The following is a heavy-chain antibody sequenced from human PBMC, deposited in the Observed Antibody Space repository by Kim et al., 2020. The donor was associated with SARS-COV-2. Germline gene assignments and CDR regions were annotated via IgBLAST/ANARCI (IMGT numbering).Heavy chain of an antibody. V-gene: IGHV3-74*03. D-gene: IGHD6-13*01. CDR3: ARDFHIAAVDD. Sequence: GGSLRLSCAASGFSFSTYWMHWVRQVPGKGLLWLTRIKGDGSGATYADSVKGRFTVFRDNAKNMVYLQIDSLRDEDTALYYCARDFHIAAVDDWGQGTLVSVSS. CDR2: IKGDGSGA. CDR1: GFSFSTYW. J-gene: IGHJ4*02.